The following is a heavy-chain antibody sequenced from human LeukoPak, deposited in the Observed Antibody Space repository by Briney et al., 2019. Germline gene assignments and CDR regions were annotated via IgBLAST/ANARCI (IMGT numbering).Heavy chain of an antibody. CDR3: ARDTPYDTSGYFFDY. CDR1: GYTFTNYY. J-gene: IGHJ4*02. CDR2: INPSDGTT. D-gene: IGHD3-22*01. V-gene: IGHV1-46*01. Sequence: ASVKLSCKASGYTFTNYYMHWVRQAPGQGLEWMGIINPSDGTTAYVQKFQGRVTMTRNMSTSIVYMELSSLRSEDTAVYYCARDTPYDTSGYFFDYWGQGTLVTVSS.